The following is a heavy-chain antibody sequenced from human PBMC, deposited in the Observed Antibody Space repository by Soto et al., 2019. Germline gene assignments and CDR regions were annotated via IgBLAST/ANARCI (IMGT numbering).Heavy chain of an antibody. CDR1: GGTFSSYA. CDR3: AITVTTDWDYYYYGMDV. D-gene: IGHD4-17*01. Sequence: QVQLVQSGAEVKKPGSSVKVSCKASGGTFSSYAISWVRQAPGQGLEWMGGIIPIFGTANYAQKFQGRVTITADESTSTAYMELSSVRSEDTAVYYCAITVTTDWDYYYYGMDVWGQGTTVTVSS. J-gene: IGHJ6*02. CDR2: IIPIFGTA. V-gene: IGHV1-69*12.